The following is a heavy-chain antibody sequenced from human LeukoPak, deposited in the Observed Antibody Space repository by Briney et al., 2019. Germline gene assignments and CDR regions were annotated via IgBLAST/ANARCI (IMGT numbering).Heavy chain of an antibody. D-gene: IGHD2-8*02. V-gene: IGHV4-59*08. CDR1: GDSISSYY. J-gene: IGHJ4*02. CDR2: IHYTGST. Sequence: PSETLSLTCTVSGDSISSYYWSWIRQSPEKGLEWIGYIHYTGSTYYNPSLRSRVTISLDTSKNQFSLKLSSVTAADTAVYYCAGHHPRNTVDFWSQGTLVTVSS. CDR3: AGHHPRNTVDF.